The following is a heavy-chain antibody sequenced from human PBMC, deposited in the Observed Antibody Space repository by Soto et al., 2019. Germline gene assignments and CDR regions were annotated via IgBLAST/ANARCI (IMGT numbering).Heavy chain of an antibody. D-gene: IGHD3-9*01. CDR1: GYTFTSYD. V-gene: IGHV1-8*01. Sequence: GASVKVSCKASGYTFTSYDINWVRQATGQGLEWMGWMNPNSGNTGYAQKYQGRVTMTRNTSISTAYMELSSLRSEDTAVYYCARGIKGYDILTGYYAANWVDPWG. CDR2: MNPNSGNT. CDR3: ARGIKGYDILTGYYAANWVDP. J-gene: IGHJ5*02.